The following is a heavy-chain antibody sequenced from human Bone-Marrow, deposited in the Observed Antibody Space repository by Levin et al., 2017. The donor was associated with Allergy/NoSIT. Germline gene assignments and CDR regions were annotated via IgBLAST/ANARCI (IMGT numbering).Heavy chain of an antibody. CDR1: EFSFSSYA. D-gene: IGHD6-19*01. CDR3: AKLAGVLDY. J-gene: IGHJ4*02. CDR2: ISYAGSND. Sequence: GESLKISCAASEFSFSSYAMHWVRQAPGKGLEWVALISYAGSNDYYADSVKGRFTISRDNSKNTLYLQMESLRTEDTAVYYCAKLAGVLDYWGQGTLVTVSS. V-gene: IGHV3-30*18.